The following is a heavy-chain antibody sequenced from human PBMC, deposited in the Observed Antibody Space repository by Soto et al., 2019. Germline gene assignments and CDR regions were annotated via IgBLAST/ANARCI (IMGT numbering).Heavy chain of an antibody. CDR3: ALPAAIQLGQRRYNWFDP. Sequence: ASVKVSCKASGYTFTGYYMHWVRQAPGQGLEWMGWINPNSGGTNYAQKFQGRVTMTRDTSISTAYMELSRLRSDDTAVYYCALPAAIQLGQRRYNWFDPWGQGTLVTVSS. CDR2: INPNSGGT. J-gene: IGHJ5*02. D-gene: IGHD2-2*02. CDR1: GYTFTGYY. V-gene: IGHV1-2*02.